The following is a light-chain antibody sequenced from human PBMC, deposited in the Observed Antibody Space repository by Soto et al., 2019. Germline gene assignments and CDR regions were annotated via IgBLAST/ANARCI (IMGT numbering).Light chain of an antibody. J-gene: IGKJ5*01. CDR2: KVS. CDR3: MQGSHWPPIT. V-gene: IGKV2-30*02. CDR1: QSLVHRDGNTY. Sequence: DVVVPQSPLSLPVTLGQAASISCRSSQSLVHRDGNTYLSWLRQRPGQSPRRLIYKVSNREAGVPDRFSGSGSGTDFTLKISRVEAEDVGLYYCMQGSHWPPITFGQGTRLEIK.